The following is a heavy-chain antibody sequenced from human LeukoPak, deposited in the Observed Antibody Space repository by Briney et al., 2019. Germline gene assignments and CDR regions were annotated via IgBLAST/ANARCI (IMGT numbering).Heavy chain of an antibody. Sequence: PGGSLRLSCAASGFTLSSYDMSWVRQAPGKGPEWVSAISGSGGSTYYADSVKGRVTISRDNSKNTPYLQMNSLRAEDTAVYYCAKGPYYYDSTYFDYWGQGTLVTVSS. CDR1: GFTLSSYD. D-gene: IGHD3-22*01. CDR2: ISGSGGST. J-gene: IGHJ4*02. CDR3: AKGPYYYDSTYFDY. V-gene: IGHV3-23*01.